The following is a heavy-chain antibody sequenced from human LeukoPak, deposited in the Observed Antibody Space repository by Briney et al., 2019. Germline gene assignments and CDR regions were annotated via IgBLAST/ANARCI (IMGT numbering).Heavy chain of an antibody. CDR2: ISSSGSTI. V-gene: IGHV3-48*03. CDR3: ARDYCSGGSCYSDY. D-gene: IGHD2-15*01. CDR1: GFTFSSYE. J-gene: IGHJ4*02. Sequence: GGSLRLSCASSGFTFSSYEMNWVRQAPGKGLEGVSYISSSGSTIYYADSVKGRFTSSRDNAKNSLYLPLNSLRAEDTAVYYCARDYCSGGSCYSDYWGQGTLVTVSS.